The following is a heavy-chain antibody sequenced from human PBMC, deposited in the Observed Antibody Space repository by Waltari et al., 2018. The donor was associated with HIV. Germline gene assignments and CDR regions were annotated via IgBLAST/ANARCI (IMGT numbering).Heavy chain of an antibody. CDR3: ARRYVWGSYRSGVGRLEADYGMDV. Sequence: QVTLKESGPVLVKPTETLTLTCTVSGSSLSNARMGVSWISQPPGKALEWLAHIFSNDEKSYSTSLKSRLTISKDTSKSQVVLTMTNMDPVDTATYYCARRYVWGSYRSGVGRLEADYGMDVWGQGTTVTVSS. V-gene: IGHV2-26*01. J-gene: IGHJ6*02. CDR2: IFSNDEK. CDR1: GSSLSNARMG. D-gene: IGHD3-16*02.